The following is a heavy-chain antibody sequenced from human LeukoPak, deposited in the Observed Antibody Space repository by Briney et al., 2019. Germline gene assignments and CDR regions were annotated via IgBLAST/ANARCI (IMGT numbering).Heavy chain of an antibody. Sequence: SQTLSPTCPVSGGSISSNYRTWVRQPPGKGLEYIGHVSYTGRTRYNTSLQRRLTISLDTSSNHFSLQLTSVSAADTAVYYCARLLDYDDSGAPDIFDIWGQGTMVTVSS. CDR1: GGSISSNY. CDR3: ARLLDYDDSGAPDIFDI. V-gene: IGHV4-59*08. J-gene: IGHJ3*02. CDR2: VSYTGRT. D-gene: IGHD3-22*01.